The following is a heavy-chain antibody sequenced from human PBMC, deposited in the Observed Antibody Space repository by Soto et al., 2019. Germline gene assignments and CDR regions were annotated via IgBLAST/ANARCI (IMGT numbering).Heavy chain of an antibody. CDR1: GFTFSSYA. CDR2: ISGSGGST. V-gene: IGHV3-23*01. D-gene: IGHD4-17*01. Sequence: GGSLRLSCAASGFTFSSYAMSWVRQAPGKGLEWVSAISGSGGSTYYADSVKGRFTISRDNSKNTLYLQMNSLRAEDTAVYYCAKDLGYGDYVVGYYFDYWGQGTLVTVSS. CDR3: AKDLGYGDYVVGYYFDY. J-gene: IGHJ4*02.